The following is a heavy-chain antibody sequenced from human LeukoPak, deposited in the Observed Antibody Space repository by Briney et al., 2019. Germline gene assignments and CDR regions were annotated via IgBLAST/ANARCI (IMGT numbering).Heavy chain of an antibody. V-gene: IGHV6-1*01. CDR2: TYYRSKWYN. J-gene: IGHJ4*02. CDR1: GDSVSSNSAA. CDR3: ARDSHLGIAAAGGYFDY. Sequence: SQTLSLTCAISGDSVSSNSAAWNWIRQSPSRGLEWLGRTYYRSKWYNDYAVSVKSRITINPDTSKNQFSLQLNSVTPEDTAVYYCARDSHLGIAAAGGYFDYWGQGTLVTVSS. D-gene: IGHD6-13*01.